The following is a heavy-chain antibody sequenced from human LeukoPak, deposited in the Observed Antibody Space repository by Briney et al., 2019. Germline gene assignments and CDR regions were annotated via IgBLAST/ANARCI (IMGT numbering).Heavy chain of an antibody. J-gene: IGHJ4*02. V-gene: IGHV1-46*01. CDR1: GYTFTSYY. Sequence: GASVKVSCKAPGYTFTSYYMHWVRQAPGQGLEWMGIINPSGGSTSYAQKFQGRVTITADESTSTAYMELSSLRSEDTAVYYCARDGAYCSGGSCHDYWGQGTLVTVSS. CDR3: ARDGAYCSGGSCHDY. D-gene: IGHD2-15*01. CDR2: INPSGGST.